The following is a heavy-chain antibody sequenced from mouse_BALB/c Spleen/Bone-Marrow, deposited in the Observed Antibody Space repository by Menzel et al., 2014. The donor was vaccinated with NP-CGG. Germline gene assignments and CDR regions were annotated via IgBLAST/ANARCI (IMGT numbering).Heavy chain of an antibody. J-gene: IGHJ4*01. CDR2: INPSNGVN. Sequence: QVQLQQSGAELVKPGASVKLSCKASGYTFTSYYMYWVKQRPGQGLEWIGGINPSNGVNNFNEKFKSKASLTVDKSSSTAYMQLSSLTSEDFAVYYCSRGGNFDVMDYWGQGTSVTVSS. V-gene: IGHV1S81*02. CDR1: GYTFTSYY. D-gene: IGHD2-1*01. CDR3: SRGGNFDVMDY.